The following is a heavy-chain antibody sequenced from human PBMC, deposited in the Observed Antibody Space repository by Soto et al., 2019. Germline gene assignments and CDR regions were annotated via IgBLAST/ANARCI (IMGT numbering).Heavy chain of an antibody. Sequence: QVQLVQSGTEVKKPGASVKVSCKASGYTFINFGINWVRQAPGQGLEWMGWISPYNVDTKYAQKFQGRVARTTDTSTNTAYMELRSLRYDDTAVYYCGRTASGSSLDWGQGTLVTVSS. CDR3: GRTASGSSLD. D-gene: IGHD1-26*01. J-gene: IGHJ4*02. CDR2: ISPYNVDT. V-gene: IGHV1-18*01. CDR1: GYTFINFG.